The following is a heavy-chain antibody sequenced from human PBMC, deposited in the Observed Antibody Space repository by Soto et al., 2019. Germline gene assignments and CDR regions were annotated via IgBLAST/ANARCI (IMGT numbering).Heavy chain of an antibody. D-gene: IGHD2-15*01. CDR1: GFTFSSYW. CDR3: ARDRGIYYFDY. V-gene: IGHV3-7*01. Sequence: GGSLRVSCAASGFTFSSYWMSWVRQAPGKGLEWVANIKLDGSEKYYVDSVKGRFTISRDNAKNSLYLQMNSLRAEDTAVYYCARDRGIYYFDYWGQGTLVTVSS. J-gene: IGHJ4*02. CDR2: IKLDGSEK.